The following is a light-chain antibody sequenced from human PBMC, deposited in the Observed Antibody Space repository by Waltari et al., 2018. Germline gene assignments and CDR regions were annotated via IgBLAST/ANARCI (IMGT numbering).Light chain of an antibody. CDR2: LAF. CDR1: QSLLHSNGNTY. V-gene: IGKV2-28*01. CDR3: MQSLQTPRT. Sequence: IVMTQSPPSMPVFPGGPASISCWTGQSLLHSNGNTYLDWYLQKPGQSPRLLIPLAFNRAPGVPDRFSGSGSGTDFTLQISRVEAEDVGVYYCMQSLQTPRTFGQGTKLEIK. J-gene: IGKJ1*01.